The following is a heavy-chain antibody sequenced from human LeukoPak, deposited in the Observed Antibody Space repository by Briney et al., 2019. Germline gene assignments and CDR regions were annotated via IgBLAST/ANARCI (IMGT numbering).Heavy chain of an antibody. CDR1: GFTFSSYA. CDR2: ISYDGSNK. J-gene: IGHJ6*02. V-gene: IGHV3-30-3*01. Sequence: PGGSLRLSCAASGFTFSSYAMHWVRQAPGKGLEWVAVISYDGSNKYYADSVKGRFTVSRDNSRNTLFLQMNSLRAEDTAVYYCARVSGVIQIWPQPFGDGMDVWGQGTTVTVSS. CDR3: ARVSGVIQIWPQPFGDGMDV. D-gene: IGHD5-18*01.